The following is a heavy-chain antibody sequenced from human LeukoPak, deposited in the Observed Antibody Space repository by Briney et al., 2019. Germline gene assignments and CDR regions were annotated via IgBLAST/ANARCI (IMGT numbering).Heavy chain of an antibody. CDR1: GFTFTNYW. CDR2: IKQDGSEM. CDR3: ARDKIVGPTKFDS. J-gene: IGHJ4*02. Sequence: GGSLRFSCAASGFTFTNYWMSWVRQAPGKGLEWVANIKQDGSEMNYVDAVKGRFTISRDNAKSSLYLQMNSLRVEDTAVYYCARDKIVGPTKFDSWGQGTLVTVSS. D-gene: IGHD1-26*01. V-gene: IGHV3-7*03.